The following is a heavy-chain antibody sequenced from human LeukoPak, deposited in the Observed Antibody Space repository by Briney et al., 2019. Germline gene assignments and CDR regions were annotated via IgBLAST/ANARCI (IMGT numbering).Heavy chain of an antibody. J-gene: IGHJ4*02. V-gene: IGHV3-48*04. D-gene: IGHD1-7*01. CDR2: ISSSGSTI. CDR3: ARGGLDWNYATSETSFDY. CDR1: GFTFSSYS. Sequence: GSLRLSCAASGFTFSSYSMNWVRQAPGKGLEWVSYISSSGSTIYYADSVKGRFTISRDNAKNSLYLQMNSLRAEDTAVYYCARGGLDWNYATSETSFDYWGQGTLVTVSS.